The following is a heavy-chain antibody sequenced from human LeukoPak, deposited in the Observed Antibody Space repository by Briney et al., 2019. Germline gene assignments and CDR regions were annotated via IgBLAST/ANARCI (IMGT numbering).Heavy chain of an antibody. Sequence: PGGSLRLSCAASGFTFSDYYMSWIRQAPGKGLEWVSYISSSGSTIYYADSVKGRFTISRDNAKNSLYLQMNSLRAEDTAVYYCAKNYDSSGYYYYYGMDVWGPGATVTVSS. V-gene: IGHV3-11*01. J-gene: IGHJ6*02. D-gene: IGHD3-22*01. CDR1: GFTFSDYY. CDR3: AKNYDSSGYYYYYGMDV. CDR2: ISSSGSTI.